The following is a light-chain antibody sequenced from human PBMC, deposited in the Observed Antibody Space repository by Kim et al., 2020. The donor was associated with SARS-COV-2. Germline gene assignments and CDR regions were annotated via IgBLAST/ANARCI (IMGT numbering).Light chain of an antibody. CDR3: QQYGSSPYT. J-gene: IGKJ2*01. V-gene: IGKV3-20*01. CDR2: GAS. Sequence: LSPGERATLSCMASQSIRSNYLAWYQQKPGQAPRLLIYGASSRATGIPDRFSGSGSGTDFTLIITRLEPEDFAVYYCQQYGSSPYTFGQGTKLEI. CDR1: QSIRSNY.